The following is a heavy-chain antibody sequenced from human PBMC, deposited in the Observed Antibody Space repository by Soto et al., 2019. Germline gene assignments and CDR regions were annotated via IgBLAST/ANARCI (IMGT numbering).Heavy chain of an antibody. CDR1: GFSLSTSGVG. Sequence: QITLKESGPTLVKPTQTLTLTCTFSGFSLSTSGVGVGWIRQPPGKALEWLALIYWDDDKRYSPSLKSRLTITKXISXNXGVLTMTNMDPEDTATYYCAHRGHSGSYYGLVFFDYWGQGTLVTVSS. CDR2: IYWDDDK. V-gene: IGHV2-5*02. J-gene: IGHJ4*02. CDR3: AHRGHSGSYYGLVFFDY. D-gene: IGHD1-26*01.